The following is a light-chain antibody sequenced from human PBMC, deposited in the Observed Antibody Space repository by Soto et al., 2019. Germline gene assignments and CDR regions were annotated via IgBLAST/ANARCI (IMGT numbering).Light chain of an antibody. CDR2: GAS. CDR3: QQYNNWPPWT. J-gene: IGKJ1*01. Sequence: EIVMTQSPDTLSXSPGETATLSCRASQSVSTSLAWYQQRPGQAPRLLIYGASMRASGIPARFSGSGAGTEFTLTISSLQSEDFAVYYCQQYNNWPPWTFGQGTKVEI. CDR1: QSVSTS. V-gene: IGKV3-15*01.